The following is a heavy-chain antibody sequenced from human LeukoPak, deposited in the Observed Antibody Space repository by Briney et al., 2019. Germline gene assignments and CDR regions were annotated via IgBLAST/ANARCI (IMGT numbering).Heavy chain of an antibody. CDR3: ARDLDFWSGYCAFDY. J-gene: IGHJ4*02. V-gene: IGHV3-21*01. D-gene: IGHD3-3*01. CDR2: ISSSSSYI. Sequence: GGSLRLSCAASGFTFSSYSMNWVRQAPGKGLEWVSSISSSSSYIYYADSVKGRFTISRDNAKNSLYLQMNSLRAEDTAVYYCARDLDFWSGYCAFDYWGQGTLVTVSS. CDR1: GFTFSSYS.